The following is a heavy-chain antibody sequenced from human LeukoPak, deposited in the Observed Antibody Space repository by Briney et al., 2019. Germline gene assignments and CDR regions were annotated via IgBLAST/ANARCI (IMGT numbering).Heavy chain of an antibody. J-gene: IGHJ4*02. CDR2: IYYSGST. Sequence: SETLSLTCSVSGGSIRNYYWTWIRQPPGKGLEWIGYIYYSGSTNYNPSLKSRVTISVDTSKNQFSLKLSSVTAADTAVYYCARVDYGSGSYYNGYYFDYWGQGTLVTVSS. CDR1: GGSIRNYY. V-gene: IGHV4-59*01. D-gene: IGHD3-10*01. CDR3: ARVDYGSGSYYNGYYFDY.